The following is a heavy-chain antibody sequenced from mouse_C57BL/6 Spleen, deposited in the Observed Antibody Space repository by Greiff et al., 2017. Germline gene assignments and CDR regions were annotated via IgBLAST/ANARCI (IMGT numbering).Heavy chain of an antibody. J-gene: IGHJ3*01. CDR2: ISSGGSYT. Sequence: EVQLVESGGDLVKPGGSLKLSCAASGFTFSSYGMSWVRQTPDKRLEWVATISSGGSYTNYPDSVKGRFTISRDNAKNTLHLQLGSLKSEDTAMYYCARHVRDYDWFAYWGQGTLVTVSA. D-gene: IGHD2-4*01. CDR1: GFTFSSYG. CDR3: ARHVRDYDWFAY. V-gene: IGHV5-6*01.